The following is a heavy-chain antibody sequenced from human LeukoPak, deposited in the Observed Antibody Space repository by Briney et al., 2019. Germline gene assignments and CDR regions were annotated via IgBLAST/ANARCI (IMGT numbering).Heavy chain of an antibody. CDR1: GGTFSSYA. V-gene: IGHV1-69*01. J-gene: IGHJ4*02. Sequence: SVKVSCKASGGTFSSYAINWVRQAPGQGLEWMGGIIPIFGTANYAQKFQDRVTITADESTSTAYVELSSLRSEDTAIYYCASRLYCSNTRCRNFPFAYWGQGTLVTVSS. CDR2: IIPIFGTA. D-gene: IGHD2-2*01. CDR3: ASRLYCSNTRCRNFPFAY.